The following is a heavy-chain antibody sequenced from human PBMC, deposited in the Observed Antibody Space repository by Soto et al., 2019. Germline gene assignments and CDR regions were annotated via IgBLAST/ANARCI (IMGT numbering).Heavy chain of an antibody. Sequence: PSETLSLTWSVAGGSISGYYWSWIRQPPGKGREWIGSIYYSGSTYYNPSLKSRVTISVDTSKNQFSLKLSSVTAADTAVYYCASPRMMGHLDYWGQGTLVTVSS. V-gene: IGHV4-59*05. CDR3: ASPRMMGHLDY. CDR1: GGSISGYY. CDR2: IYYSGST. D-gene: IGHD3-16*01. J-gene: IGHJ4*02.